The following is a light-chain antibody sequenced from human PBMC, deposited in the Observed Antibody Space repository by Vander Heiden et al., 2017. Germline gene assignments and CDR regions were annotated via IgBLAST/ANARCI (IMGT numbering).Light chain of an antibody. V-gene: IGKV1-6*01. Sequence: AIQMSPAPSSLSASVGDRATITCRASQGIRNDLGWYQQKPGKAPKLLIYAASSLQSGVPSRFSGSGSGTDFTLTISSLQPEDFATYYCLQDYNYPLTFGGGTKVEIK. CDR3: LQDYNYPLT. CDR1: QGIRND. J-gene: IGKJ4*01. CDR2: AAS.